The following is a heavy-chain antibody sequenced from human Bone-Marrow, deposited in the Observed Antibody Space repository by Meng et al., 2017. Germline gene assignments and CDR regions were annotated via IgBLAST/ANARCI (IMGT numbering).Heavy chain of an antibody. V-gene: IGHV3-49*03. Sequence: GESLKIPCTAPGFTFGDYAMSWFRQAPGKGLEWVGFIRSKAYGGTTEYAASVKGRFTISRDDSKSIAYLQINSLKTEDTAVYYCTREWTYYDILTGYPSLDYWGQGTLVTVSS. CDR2: IRSKAYGGTT. CDR3: TREWTYYDILTGYPSLDY. J-gene: IGHJ4*02. CDR1: GFTFGDYA. D-gene: IGHD3-9*01.